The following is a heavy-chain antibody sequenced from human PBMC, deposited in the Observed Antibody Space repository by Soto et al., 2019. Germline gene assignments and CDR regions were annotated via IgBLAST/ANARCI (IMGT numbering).Heavy chain of an antibody. D-gene: IGHD1-26*01. CDR1: GGSVSSGSYY. V-gene: IGHV4-61*01. CDR3: ARSRAAVGNFDY. Sequence: ASETLSLTCTVSGGSVSSGSYYWSWIRQPPGKGLEWIGYIYYSGSTNYNPSLKSRVTISVDTSKNQFSLKLSSVTAADTAVYYCARSRAAVGNFDYWGQGTLVTVSS. CDR2: IYYSGST. J-gene: IGHJ4*02.